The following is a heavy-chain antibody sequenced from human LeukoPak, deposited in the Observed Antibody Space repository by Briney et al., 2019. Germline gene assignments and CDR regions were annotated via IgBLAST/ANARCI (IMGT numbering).Heavy chain of an antibody. CDR3: ARGRQTYYYYYMDV. CDR2: IKQDGSEK. J-gene: IGHJ6*03. V-gene: IGHV3-7*01. Sequence: PGGSLRLSCAASGFTFSSYWMSWVRQAPGKGLEWVANIKQDGSEKYYVDSVKGRFTISRDNAKNSLYLQMNSLRAEDTAVYYCARGRQTYYYYYMDVWGKGTTVTVSS. CDR1: GFTFSSYW.